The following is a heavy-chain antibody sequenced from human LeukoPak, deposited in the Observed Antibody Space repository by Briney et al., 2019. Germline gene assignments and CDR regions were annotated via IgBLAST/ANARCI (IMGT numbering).Heavy chain of an antibody. CDR3: ARTTGELFYPSFDY. CDR2: IYSGGST. CDR1: GFTVSSNY. Sequence: QAGGSLRLSCAASGFTVSSNYMSWVRQAPGKGLEWVSVIYSGGSTYYADSVKGRFTISRDNSKNTLYLQMNSLRAEDTAVYYCARTTGELFYPSFDYWGQGTLVTVSS. J-gene: IGHJ4*02. D-gene: IGHD3-10*01. V-gene: IGHV3-66*01.